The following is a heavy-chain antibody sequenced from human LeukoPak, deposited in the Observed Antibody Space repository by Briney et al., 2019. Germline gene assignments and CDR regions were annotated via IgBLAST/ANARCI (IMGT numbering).Heavy chain of an antibody. D-gene: IGHD2-21*02. CDR1: GFTFSSFA. Sequence: GGSLRLSCAASGFTFSSFAMSWVRQAPGKGLEWVSDISGSGGSTYYADSVKGRFTISSDNSKNTLYLQMNSLRAEDTAVYHCAKRGGLPPLDYYYYYMDVWGKGTTVTVSS. J-gene: IGHJ6*03. CDR3: AKRGGLPPLDYYYYYMDV. CDR2: ISGSGGST. V-gene: IGHV3-23*01.